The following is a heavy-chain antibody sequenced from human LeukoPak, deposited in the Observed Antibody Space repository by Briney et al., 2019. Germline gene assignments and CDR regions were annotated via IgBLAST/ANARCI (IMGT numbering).Heavy chain of an antibody. CDR2: ISYDGSNK. Sequence: GGSLRLSCAVSGITLSNYGMSWVRQAPGKGLEWVAVISYDGSNKYYADSVKGRFTISRDNSKNTLYLQMNSLRAEDTAVYYCAKSLGDYGDYGRDPWGPPYYYYGMDVWGQGTTVTVSS. CDR1: GITLSNYG. CDR3: AKSLGDYGDYGRDPWGPPYYYYGMDV. D-gene: IGHD4-17*01. V-gene: IGHV3-30*18. J-gene: IGHJ6*02.